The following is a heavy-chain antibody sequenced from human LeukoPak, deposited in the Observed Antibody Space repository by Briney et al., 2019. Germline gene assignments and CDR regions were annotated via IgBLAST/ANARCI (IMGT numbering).Heavy chain of an antibody. D-gene: IGHD1-26*01. CDR2: IYFSGTT. CDR3: ATDSGVGTMSD. J-gene: IGHJ4*02. Sequence: PSETLSLTCTVSGGSIASSSYYWGWIRQPPGKGLEWIGSIYFSGTTNHNPSLKSRVTISLDTSKSQFPLNLISVTAADTAVYYCATDSGVGTMSDWGQGTLVTVSS. CDR1: GGSIASSSYY. V-gene: IGHV4-39*06.